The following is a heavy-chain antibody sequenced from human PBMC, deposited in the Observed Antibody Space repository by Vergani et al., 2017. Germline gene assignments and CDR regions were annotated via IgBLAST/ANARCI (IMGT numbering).Heavy chain of an antibody. V-gene: IGHV3-33*01. CDR2: IYYDGSKK. D-gene: IGHD2/OR15-2a*01. CDR3: VREVSYCASTTCRNPSYVYYYQMDV. Sequence: QVQLVESGGGVVQPGRSLRLSCTSSGFTFSTYAMHWVRQAPGKGLEWVAIIYYDGSKKYYADSVKGRFTISRDNSRNTLDLLMSSLRAEDTAIYYCVREVSYCASTTCRNPSYVYYYQMDVCREGATVTDSS. J-gene: IGHJ6*03. CDR1: GFTFSTYA.